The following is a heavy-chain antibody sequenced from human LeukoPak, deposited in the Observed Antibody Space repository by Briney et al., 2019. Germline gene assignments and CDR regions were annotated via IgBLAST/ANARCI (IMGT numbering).Heavy chain of an antibody. V-gene: IGHV6-1*01. CDR2: TYYRSKWYN. CDR3: AREGGYSSGWCDQDAFDI. Sequence: SQTLSLTCAISGDSVSSNSAAWNWIRQSPSRGLEWLGRTYYRSKWYNDYAVSVKSRITINPDTSKNQFSLQLNSVTPEDTAVYYCAREGGYSSGWCDQDAFDIWGQGTMVTVSS. CDR1: GDSVSSNSAA. D-gene: IGHD6-19*01. J-gene: IGHJ3*02.